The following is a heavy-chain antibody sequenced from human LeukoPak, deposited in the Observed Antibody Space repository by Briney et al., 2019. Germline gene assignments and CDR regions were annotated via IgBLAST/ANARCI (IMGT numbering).Heavy chain of an antibody. CDR2: ISGSGGST. J-gene: IGHJ5*02. Sequence: AGGSLRLSCAAPGFTFSSYAMSWVRQAPGKGLEWVSAISGSGGSTYYADSVKGRFTISRDNSKNTLYLQMNSLRAEDTAVYYCAKLWYYDFWSGPNWFDPWGQGTLVTVSS. V-gene: IGHV3-23*01. CDR3: AKLWYYDFWSGPNWFDP. CDR1: GFTFSSYA. D-gene: IGHD3-3*01.